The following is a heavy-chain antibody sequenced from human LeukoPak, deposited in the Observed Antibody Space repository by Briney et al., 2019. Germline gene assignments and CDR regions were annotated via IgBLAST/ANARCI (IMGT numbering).Heavy chain of an antibody. CDR1: GFTFSDYY. Sequence: GGSLRLSCAASGFTFSDYYMSWIRQAPGKGLEWVSYISSSGSTIYYADSVKGRFTISRDNAKRSLLLHMNNLRVEDTAMYYCAKDIGTNYYGSELPTWGQGTLVTVSS. D-gene: IGHD3-10*01. CDR3: AKDIGTNYYGSELPT. CDR2: ISSSGSTI. V-gene: IGHV3-11*01. J-gene: IGHJ5*02.